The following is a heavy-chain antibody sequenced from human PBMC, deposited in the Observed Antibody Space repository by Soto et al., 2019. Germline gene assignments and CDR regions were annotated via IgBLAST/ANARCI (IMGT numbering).Heavy chain of an antibody. Sequence: VQLVESGGGLVQSGRSLRLSCAASGFIFDDYAMHWVRQAPGKGLEWVSGIDWNGDITDYADSVKGRFTISRDNAKKSLYLQMNSLRAETTDLYDCVKCRSAWVESGRDVWGQGTTVSVSS. CDR3: VKCRSAWVESGRDV. V-gene: IGHV3-9*01. CDR2: IDWNGDIT. J-gene: IGHJ6*02. CDR1: GFIFDDYA.